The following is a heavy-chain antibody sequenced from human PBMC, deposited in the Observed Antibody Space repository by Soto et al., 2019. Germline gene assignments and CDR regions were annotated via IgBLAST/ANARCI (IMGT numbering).Heavy chain of an antibody. CDR1: GLTFSTYA. CDR3: ATSDDGSNLGLRRVDY. V-gene: IGHV3-30-3*01. Sequence: QAQLVESGGGVVQPGRSLRLSCAASGLTFSTYAMHWVRQAPGKGLEWLAFISYDGTSTYYSDSVEGRFTISRDDSENTLSLQMNSLRAEDTAVYYCATSDDGSNLGLRRVDYWGQGTLVTFSS. J-gene: IGHJ4*02. D-gene: IGHD1-26*01. CDR2: ISYDGTST.